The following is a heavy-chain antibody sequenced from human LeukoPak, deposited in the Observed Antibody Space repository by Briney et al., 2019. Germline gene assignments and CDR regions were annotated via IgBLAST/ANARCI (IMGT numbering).Heavy chain of an antibody. D-gene: IGHD6-6*01. CDR1: GFTFSSYT. CDR2: ISGNGSGT. J-gene: IGHJ4*02. CDR3: ASFRSSIAAHDY. V-gene: IGHV3-23*01. Sequence: GGSLRLSCGASGFTFSSYTMNWVRQAPGKGPEWVSGISGNGSGTYYADSVKGRLTISSDNSKKTLYLQMISLRAEDTAVDYCASFRSSIAAHDYWGQGTLVTVSS.